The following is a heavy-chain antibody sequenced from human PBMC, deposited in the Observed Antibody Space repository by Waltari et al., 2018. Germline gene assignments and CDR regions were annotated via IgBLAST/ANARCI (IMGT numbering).Heavy chain of an antibody. V-gene: IGHV1-3*01. Sequence: QVQLVQSGAEVKKPGASVKVSCKASGYTFTTYAMPSVRQAPGQRLVWMGWINAGNGNTKYSQKFQGRVTITRDTSASTAYRELSSLRSEDTAVYYCARGHGMITFGGVIAYYYYYGMDVWGQGTTVTVSS. D-gene: IGHD3-16*02. CDR1: GYTFTTYA. J-gene: IGHJ6*02. CDR2: INAGNGNT. CDR3: ARGHGMITFGGVIAYYYYYGMDV.